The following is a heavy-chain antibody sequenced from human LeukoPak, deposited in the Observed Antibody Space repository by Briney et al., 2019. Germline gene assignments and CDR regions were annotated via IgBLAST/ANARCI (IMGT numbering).Heavy chain of an antibody. D-gene: IGHD6-13*01. CDR1: GGSFSGYY. CDR2: INHSGST. V-gene: IGHV4-34*01. J-gene: IGHJ4*02. Sequence: PSETLSLTCAVYGGSFSGYYWSWIRQPPGKGLEWIGEINHSGSTNYNPSLKSRVTISVDTSKNQFSLKLSSVTAADTAVYYCARGRRAAAGDFDYWGQGTLVTVSS. CDR3: ARGRRAAAGDFDY.